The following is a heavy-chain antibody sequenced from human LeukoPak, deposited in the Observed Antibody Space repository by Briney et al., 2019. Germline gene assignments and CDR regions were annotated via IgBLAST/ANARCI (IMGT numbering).Heavy chain of an antibody. CDR1: GGSFSGYY. CDR2: INHRGST. D-gene: IGHD1-7*01. J-gene: IGHJ6*02. Sequence: PSETLSLTCAVYGGSFSGYYWSWIRQPPGKGLEWIGEINHRGSTNYNPSLKSRVTISVDTSKNQFSLKLSSVTAADTAVYYCARGLAGTTYYYGMDVWGQGTTVTVSS. CDR3: ARGLAGTTYYYGMDV. V-gene: IGHV4-34*01.